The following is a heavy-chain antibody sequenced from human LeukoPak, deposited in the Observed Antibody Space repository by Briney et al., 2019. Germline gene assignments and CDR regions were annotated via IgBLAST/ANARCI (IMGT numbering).Heavy chain of an antibody. CDR3: AKGYYDYVWGSYYFDY. V-gene: IGHV3-23*01. D-gene: IGHD3-16*01. Sequence: GGSLRLSCAASGFTFSSYAMSWFRQAPGKGLEWVSAISGSGGSTYYADSVKGRFTISRDNSRDTLYLQMNSLRAEDTAVYYCAKGYYDYVWGSYYFDYWGQGTLVTVSS. CDR2: ISGSGGST. J-gene: IGHJ4*02. CDR1: GFTFSSYA.